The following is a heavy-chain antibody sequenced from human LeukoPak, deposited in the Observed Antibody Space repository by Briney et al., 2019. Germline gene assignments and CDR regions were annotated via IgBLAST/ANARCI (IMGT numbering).Heavy chain of an antibody. Sequence: SVKVSCKASGGTFSSYAISWVRQAPGQGLDWMGGIIPIFGTANYAQKFQGRVTITADESTSTAYMELSSLRSEDTAVYYCARDETYYYDSSGYPNAFDIWGQGTMVTVSS. V-gene: IGHV1-69*13. CDR1: GGTFSSYA. D-gene: IGHD3-22*01. J-gene: IGHJ3*02. CDR2: IIPIFGTA. CDR3: ARDETYYYDSSGYPNAFDI.